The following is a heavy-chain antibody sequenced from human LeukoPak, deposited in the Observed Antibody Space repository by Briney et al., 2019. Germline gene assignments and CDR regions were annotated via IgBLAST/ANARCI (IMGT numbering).Heavy chain of an antibody. Sequence: SETLSLTCTVSGGSISSSSFYWGWIRQPPGKGLGWIGNIFYAGSTYYNPSLKSRVTMSVDTSKSQFSLKLSSVTAADTAVYYCASIGFGDMDVWGKGTTVTVSS. CDR1: GGSISSSSFY. J-gene: IGHJ6*03. V-gene: IGHV4-39*07. D-gene: IGHD3-10*01. CDR2: IFYAGST. CDR3: ASIGFGDMDV.